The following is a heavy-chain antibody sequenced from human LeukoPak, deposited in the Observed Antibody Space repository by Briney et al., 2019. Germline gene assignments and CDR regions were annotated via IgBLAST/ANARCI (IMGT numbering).Heavy chain of an antibody. D-gene: IGHD4-23*01. CDR1: GFTFSSYA. CDR2: ISGSGGST. Sequence: PGGSLRLSCAASGFTFSSYAMSWVRQAPGKGLEWVSAISGSGGSTYYADSVKGRFTISRDNSKNTLYLQMNSLRAEDTAVYYCAAKGGGNSAFDYWGQGTLVTVSP. V-gene: IGHV3-23*01. J-gene: IGHJ4*02. CDR3: AAKGGGNSAFDY.